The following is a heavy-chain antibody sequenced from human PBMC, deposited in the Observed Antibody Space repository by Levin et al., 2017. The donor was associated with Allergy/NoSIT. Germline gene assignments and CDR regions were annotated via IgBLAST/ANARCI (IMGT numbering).Heavy chain of an antibody. CDR3: AVFSFRYGTFDI. CDR2: ISPREST. Sequence: SETLSLTCAVYGASFSGYYWSWIRQPPGRGLGGIGEISPRESTTYNPSLKSRVTISLDTSGNQYSLRLDSVTAADTAIYYCAVFSFRYGTFDIWGQGTMVTVSS. V-gene: IGHV4-34*01. D-gene: IGHD4-17*01. J-gene: IGHJ3*02. CDR1: GASFSGYY.